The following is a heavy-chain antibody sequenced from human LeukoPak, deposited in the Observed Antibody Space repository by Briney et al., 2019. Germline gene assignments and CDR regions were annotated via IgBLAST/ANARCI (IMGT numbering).Heavy chain of an antibody. CDR3: AQGMYYYDL. J-gene: IGHJ4*02. V-gene: IGHV3-23*01. D-gene: IGHD2-8*01. CDR1: AFRFDSYD. CDR2: ISGGST. Sequence: GGSLRISCAASAFRFDSYDVSWVRRAPGKGLEWVSTISGGSTYSADSVKGRFTISRDDLKSTVFLQMDSLRAEDTAVYYCAQGMYYYDLWGQGTLVTVSS.